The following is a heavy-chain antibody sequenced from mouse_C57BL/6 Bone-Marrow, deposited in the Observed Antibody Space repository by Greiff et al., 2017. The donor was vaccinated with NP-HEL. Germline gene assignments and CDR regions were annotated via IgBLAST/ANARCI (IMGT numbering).Heavy chain of an antibody. CDR3: GGWCTTVVAPRFAD. Sequence: QVQLQQSGAELVRPGTSVKVSCKASGYAFTNYLIEWVKQRPGQGLEWIGVINPGSGGTNYNEKFKGKATLTVDKSSSTAYMQLSSLTSEDSAVYFCGGWCTTVVAPRFADWGQGTLVTVSA. J-gene: IGHJ3*01. D-gene: IGHD1-1*01. CDR1: GYAFTNYL. CDR2: INPGSGGT. V-gene: IGHV1-54*01.